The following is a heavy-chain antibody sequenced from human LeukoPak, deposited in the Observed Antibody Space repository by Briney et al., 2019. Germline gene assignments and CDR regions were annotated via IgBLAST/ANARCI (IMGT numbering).Heavy chain of an antibody. Sequence: ASVKVSCKAPGYTFTSYGISWVRQAPGQGLEWMGWISAYNGNVNYAQKLQGRVTMTTDTSTSTAYMELRSLRSDDTAVYYCAREYYDYVWGSYRYHYLRFDPWGQGTLVTVSS. CDR2: ISAYNGNV. CDR1: GYTFTSYG. D-gene: IGHD3-16*02. V-gene: IGHV1-18*01. CDR3: AREYYDYVWGSYRYHYLRFDP. J-gene: IGHJ5*02.